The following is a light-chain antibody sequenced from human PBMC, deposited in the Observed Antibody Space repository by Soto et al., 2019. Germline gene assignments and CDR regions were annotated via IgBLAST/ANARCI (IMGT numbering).Light chain of an antibody. V-gene: IGLV2-23*01. CDR2: DDI. CDR3: CSYAGSISWV. Sequence: QSALTHPASVSGSPGKSITLSCTGTRSDVGGYDLVSWYQQHPGKAPKLIIYDDIKRPSGVSGRFSGSKSGNTASLTISGRQVEDEADYFCCSYAGSISWVFGGGTKVTVL. CDR1: RSDVGGYDL. J-gene: IGLJ2*01.